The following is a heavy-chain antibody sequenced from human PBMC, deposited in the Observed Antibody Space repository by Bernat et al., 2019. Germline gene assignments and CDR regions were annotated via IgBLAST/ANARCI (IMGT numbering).Heavy chain of an antibody. D-gene: IGHD2-21*01. CDR2: IYTSGST. V-gene: IGHV4-61*01. Sequence: QVQLQESGPGLVKPSETLSLTCTVSGGSVSSGSYYWSWIRQPPGKGLEWIGYIYTSGSTNYNPSLKSRVTMSVDTSKNQFSLKLSSVTAADTAVYYCARGAVVSLHSMDYYGMDVWGQGTTVTVSS. J-gene: IGHJ6*02. CDR1: GGSVSSGSYY. CDR3: ARGAVVSLHSMDYYGMDV.